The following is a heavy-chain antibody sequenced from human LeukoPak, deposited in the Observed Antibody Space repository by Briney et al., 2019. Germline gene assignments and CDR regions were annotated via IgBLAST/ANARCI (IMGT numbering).Heavy chain of an antibody. CDR3: ARRYYYGSGPTENHFDY. CDR1: GFTFDDYA. D-gene: IGHD3-10*01. Sequence: GGSLRLSCAASGFTFDDYAMHWVRQAPGKGLEWVSGISWNSGSIGYADSVKGRFTISRDNAKNSLYLQMNSLRAEDTALYYCARRYYYGSGPTENHFDYWGQGTLVTVSS. CDR2: ISWNSGSI. J-gene: IGHJ4*02. V-gene: IGHV3-9*01.